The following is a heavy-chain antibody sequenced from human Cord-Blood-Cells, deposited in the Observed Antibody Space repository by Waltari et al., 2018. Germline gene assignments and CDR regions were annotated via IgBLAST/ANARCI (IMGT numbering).Heavy chain of an antibody. CDR3: ARDDYYYYGMDV. J-gene: IGHJ6*02. V-gene: IGHV4-30-4*01. CDR2: ISYSGST. CDR1: GGSRRSGAYY. Sequence: QLQLHEPGPPLVTPSQTLSLTCTLSGGSRRSGAYYWTSLRQPPGKGLEWLGYISYSGSTYYNPSLKSRVTISVDTSKNQFSLKLSSVTAADTAVYYCARDDYYYYGMDVWGQGTTVTVSS.